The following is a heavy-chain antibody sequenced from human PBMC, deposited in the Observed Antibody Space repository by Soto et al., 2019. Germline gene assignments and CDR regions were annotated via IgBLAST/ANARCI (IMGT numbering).Heavy chain of an antibody. CDR3: APKVRVTNYLYYGMDV. CDR2: IAFDGSQE. V-gene: IGHV3-30*03. Sequence: QVQLVESGGGVVQPGRALRLSCAASGFSFNTSGMHWVRQAPGKGLEWVAVIAFDGSQEFYGDSVRGRFTISRDNSKNTLFLQMKSLTPEDTAVYYCAPKVRVTNYLYYGMDVWGQGTKVTVSS. CDR1: GFSFNTSG. J-gene: IGHJ6*02. D-gene: IGHD2-21*02.